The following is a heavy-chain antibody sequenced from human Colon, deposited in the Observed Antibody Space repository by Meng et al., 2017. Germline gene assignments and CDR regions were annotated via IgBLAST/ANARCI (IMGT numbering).Heavy chain of an antibody. V-gene: IGHV2-70*04. CDR3: ARTFHTSSSHFDY. CDR2: IDWDDDK. CDR1: GFSLSTNAMR. Sequence: SGSTLVKPTQTLTLTCTFSGFSLSTNAMRVSWIRQPPGKALEWLARIDWDDDKFYSRSLRSRLTISKDTSKNQVVLTMTNVDPMDTATYYCARTFHTSSSHFDYWGQGTLVTVSS. D-gene: IGHD6-6*01. J-gene: IGHJ4*02.